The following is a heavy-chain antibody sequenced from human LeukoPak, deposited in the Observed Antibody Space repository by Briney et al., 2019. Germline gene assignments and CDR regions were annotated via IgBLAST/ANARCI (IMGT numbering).Heavy chain of an antibody. V-gene: IGHV3-9*01. CDR2: ISWNSGSI. D-gene: IGHD6-19*01. CDR1: GFTFDDYA. J-gene: IGHJ3*02. CDR3: AKDKGAVDDAFDI. Sequence: GRSLRLSCAASGFTFDDYAMRWVRQAPGKGLEWVSGISWNSGSIGYADSVKGRFTISRDNAKNSLYLQMNSLRAEDTALYYCAKDKGAVDDAFDIWGQGTMVTVSS.